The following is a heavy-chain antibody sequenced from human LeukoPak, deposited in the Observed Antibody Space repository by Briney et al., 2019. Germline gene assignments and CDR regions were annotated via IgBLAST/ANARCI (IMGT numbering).Heavy chain of an antibody. CDR3: ARDWLAGNPYHAFDL. CDR2: IKEDGTHN. CDR1: GFSFSSYW. D-gene: IGHD3-22*01. Sequence: AGGSLILSCAASGFSFSSYWMSWVRQAPGKGLECVANIKEDGTHNYYFDSLNGRFTISRDNAENSLFLQMNSLRAEDTAVYFCARDWLAGNPYHAFDLWGKGTMVTVSS. V-gene: IGHV3-7*01. J-gene: IGHJ3*01.